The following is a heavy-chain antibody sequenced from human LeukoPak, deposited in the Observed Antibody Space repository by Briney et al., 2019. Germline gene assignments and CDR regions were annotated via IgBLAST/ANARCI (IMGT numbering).Heavy chain of an antibody. D-gene: IGHD6-13*01. J-gene: IGHJ6*02. CDR3: AREAAVDYYYGMDV. V-gene: IGHV3-7*01. Sequence: PGGSLRLSCAASGFTFSSYWMNWVRQAPGKGLEWVANIKQDGSEKYYVDSVKGRFTISRDNAKNSLYLQMNSLRAEDTAVYYCAREAAVDYYYGMDVWGQGTTVTVSS. CDR2: IKQDGSEK. CDR1: GFTFSSYW.